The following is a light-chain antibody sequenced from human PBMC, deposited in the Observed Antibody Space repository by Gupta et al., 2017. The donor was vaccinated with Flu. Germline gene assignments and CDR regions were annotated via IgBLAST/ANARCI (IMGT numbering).Light chain of an antibody. J-gene: IGKJ3*01. Sequence: EIVLTQSPATLSLSPGERATLSCRASQSVSSYLAWYQQKPGQAPRLLIYGASNRATGIPARFSGSGSGTEFTLTISSLEPEDFAIYYCQHRSNCPFTFGHGTKVDIK. CDR1: QSVSSY. CDR3: QHRSNCPFT. V-gene: IGKV3-11*01. CDR2: GAS.